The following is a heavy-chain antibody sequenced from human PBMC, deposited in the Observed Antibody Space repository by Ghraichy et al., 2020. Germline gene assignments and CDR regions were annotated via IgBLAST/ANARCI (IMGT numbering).Heavy chain of an antibody. V-gene: IGHV3-30*04. J-gene: IGHJ4*02. Sequence: GGSLRLSCAASGFTFSNYAMHWVRQAPGKGLEWVAVISYDGSNKYYADSVKGRFTISRDNSKNTLYLQMNSLRAEDTAVYYCARGRNTVVSTQGRFDYWGQGTLVTVSS. CDR3: ARGRNTVVSTQGRFDY. D-gene: IGHD4-23*01. CDR2: ISYDGSNK. CDR1: GFTFSNYA.